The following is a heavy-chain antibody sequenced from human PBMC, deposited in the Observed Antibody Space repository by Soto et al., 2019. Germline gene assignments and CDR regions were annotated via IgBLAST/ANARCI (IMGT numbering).Heavy chain of an antibody. CDR2: VYYTGGT. CDR1: SGSISTYY. D-gene: IGHD3-16*01. CDR3: ARVPFPSDHYVYDALDV. Sequence: SETLSLTCTVSSGSISTYYWTWIRQPPGKGLEWIGYVYYTGGTKYNPSLKSRVTISVDTSKNQFSLKLSSVTAADTAVYYCARVPFPSDHYVYDALDVWGQGTTVTVSS. J-gene: IGHJ6*02. V-gene: IGHV4-59*01.